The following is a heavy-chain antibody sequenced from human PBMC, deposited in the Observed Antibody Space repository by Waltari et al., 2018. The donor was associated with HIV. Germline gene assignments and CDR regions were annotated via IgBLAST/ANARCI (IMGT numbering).Heavy chain of an antibody. J-gene: IGHJ6*02. D-gene: IGHD2-2*01. CDR2: IYYSGST. CDR3: ARPIVVGALGYGMDV. CDR1: GGSISSSSYY. V-gene: IGHV4-39*01. Sequence: QLQLQESGPGLVKPSETLSLTYTVSGGSISSSSYYWGWIRQPPGKGLEWIGSIYYSGSTYYNPALKSRVTISGDTSKNQFPLKLSSVTAADTAVYYCARPIVVGALGYGMDVWGQGTTVTVSS.